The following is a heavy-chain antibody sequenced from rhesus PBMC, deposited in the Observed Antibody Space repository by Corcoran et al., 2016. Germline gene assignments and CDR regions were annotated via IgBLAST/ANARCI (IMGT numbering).Heavy chain of an antibody. CDR3: ATEYCTGSGCYGYFDY. Sequence: EVQLVQSGAEVKKPGASVKISCKASGYTFTDYYLHWVRQAPGKGLEWMGLVDTDDGEAIHAQKFQYRITSTADTSTDTAYMELSSLRSEDTAVYYCATEYCTGSGCYGYFDYWGQGVLVTVSS. V-gene: IGHV1-111*02. D-gene: IGHD2-21*01. CDR2: VDTDDGEA. J-gene: IGHJ4*01. CDR1: GYTFTDYY.